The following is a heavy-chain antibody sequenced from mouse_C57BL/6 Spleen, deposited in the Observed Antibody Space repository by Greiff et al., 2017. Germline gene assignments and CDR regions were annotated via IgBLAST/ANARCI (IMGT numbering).Heavy chain of an antibody. CDR3: ARWDYGSRDYAMDY. Sequence: VQLQQPGAELVKPGASVKLSCKASGYTFTSYWMQWVKQRPGQGLEWIGELDPSDSYTNSNPKFKGKATLTLDTSSSTAYMQLSSLTSEDSAVYYCARWDYGSRDYAMDYWGQGTSVTVSS. CDR1: GYTFTSYW. CDR2: LDPSDSYT. J-gene: IGHJ4*01. D-gene: IGHD1-1*01. V-gene: IGHV1-50*01.